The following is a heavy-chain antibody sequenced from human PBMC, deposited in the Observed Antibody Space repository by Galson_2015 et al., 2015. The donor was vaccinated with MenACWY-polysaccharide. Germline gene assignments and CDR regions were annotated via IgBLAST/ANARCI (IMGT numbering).Heavy chain of an antibody. CDR2: IYTSGST. J-gene: IGHJ6*02. Sequence: LSLTCTVSGGSISRGSYYWSWIRQPAGKGLEWIGRIYTSGSTNYNPSLKSRVTISVDTSKNQFSLKLSSVTAADTAVYYCARVAARSYYGMDVWGQGTTVTVSS. CDR3: ARVAARSYYGMDV. D-gene: IGHD6-6*01. CDR1: GGSISRGSYY. V-gene: IGHV4-61*02.